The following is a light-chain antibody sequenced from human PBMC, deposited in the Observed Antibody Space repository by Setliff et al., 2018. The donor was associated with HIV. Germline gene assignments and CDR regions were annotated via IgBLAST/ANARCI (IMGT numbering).Light chain of an antibody. V-gene: IGLV2-14*03. CDR1: SSDIGAYNY. CDR2: DVD. J-gene: IGLJ2*01. CDR3: SSYTTSNTLL. Sequence: QSVLAQPASVSGSPGQSIIISCTGTSSDIGAYNYVSWYQHHPGEAPKLMIYDVDNRPSGVSNRFSGSKSANTASLTISGLQPEDEADYYCSSYTTSNTLLFGGGTQLTVL.